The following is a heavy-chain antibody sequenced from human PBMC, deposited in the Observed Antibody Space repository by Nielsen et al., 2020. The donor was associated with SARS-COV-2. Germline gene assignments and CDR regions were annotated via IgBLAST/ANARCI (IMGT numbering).Heavy chain of an antibody. CDR1: GFTFGDYA. Sequence: GESLKISCTASGFTFGDYAMSWVRQAPGKGLEWVSVIYSGGSTYYADSVKGRFTISRHNSKNTLYLQMNSLRAEDTAVYYCARAIVGSYGAFDIWGQGTMVTVSS. CDR2: IYSGGST. CDR3: ARAIVGSYGAFDI. V-gene: IGHV3-53*04. D-gene: IGHD1-26*01. J-gene: IGHJ3*02.